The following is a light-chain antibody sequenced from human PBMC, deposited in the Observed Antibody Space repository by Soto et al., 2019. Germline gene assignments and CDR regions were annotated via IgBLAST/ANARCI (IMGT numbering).Light chain of an antibody. CDR3: MQTQQTPPS. J-gene: IGKJ1*01. CDR2: LGS. CDR1: QSLLHSNGYTY. V-gene: IGKV2-28*01. Sequence: DLVMTQSPLSLSVTPGEPASISCRSSQSLLHSNGYTYLDWYLQKPGQSPQLLIYLGSLRASGVPDRFSGSGSGTDLTLKISRVEAEDVGIYYCMQTQQTPPSFGQGTKVEIK.